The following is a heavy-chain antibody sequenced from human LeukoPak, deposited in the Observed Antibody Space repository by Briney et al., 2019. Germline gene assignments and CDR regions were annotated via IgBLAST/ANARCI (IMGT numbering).Heavy chain of an antibody. Sequence: ASVKVSCKASGGTFSSYAISWVRQAPGQRLEWMGGIIPIFGTANYAQKFQGRVTITADESTSTAYMELSSLRSEDTAVYYCARDHVQSVYGDYGSGMDVWGQGTTVTVSS. D-gene: IGHD4-17*01. CDR3: ARDHVQSVYGDYGSGMDV. CDR2: IIPIFGTA. CDR1: GGTFSSYA. V-gene: IGHV1-69*13. J-gene: IGHJ6*02.